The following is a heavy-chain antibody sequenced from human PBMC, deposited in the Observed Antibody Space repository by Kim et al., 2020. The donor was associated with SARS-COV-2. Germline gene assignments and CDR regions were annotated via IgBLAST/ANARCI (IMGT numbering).Heavy chain of an antibody. Sequence: GSLRLSCAASGFTFDDYGMSWVRQAPGKGLEWVSGINWNGGSTGYADSVKGRFTISRDNAKNSLYLQMNSLRAEDTALYHCARVNYCSGGSCYSYWFDPWGQGTLVTVSS. CDR2: INWNGGST. V-gene: IGHV3-20*01. D-gene: IGHD2-15*01. J-gene: IGHJ5*02. CDR3: ARVNYCSGGSCYSYWFDP. CDR1: GFTFDDYG.